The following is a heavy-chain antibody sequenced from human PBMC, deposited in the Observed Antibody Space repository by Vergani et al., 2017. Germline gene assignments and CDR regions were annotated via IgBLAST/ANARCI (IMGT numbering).Heavy chain of an antibody. CDR1: GFTFSSYS. Sequence: EVQLVESGGGLVQPGGSLRLSCAASGFTFSSYSMNWVRQAPGKGLEWVSYISSSSSTIYYADSVKGRFTISRDNAKNSLYLQMNSLRAEDTDVYYCARVGNKDIVVVPAANYFDYWGQGTLVTVSS. V-gene: IGHV3-48*01. CDR2: ISSSSSTI. CDR3: ARVGNKDIVVVPAANYFDY. D-gene: IGHD2-2*01. J-gene: IGHJ4*02.